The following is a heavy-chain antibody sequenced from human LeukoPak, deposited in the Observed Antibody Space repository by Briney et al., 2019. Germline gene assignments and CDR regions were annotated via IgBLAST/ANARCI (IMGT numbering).Heavy chain of an antibody. CDR1: GFTFSDYN. D-gene: IGHD3-9*01. Sequence: PGGSLRLSCAASGFTFSDYNMNWVRKAPGKGLEWVSYITNGGSTIHYADSVKGRFTISRDNAKKTLYLQMNSLRAEDTAVYYCARSIGLTGGGVDVWGQGTTVTVSS. CDR3: ARSIGLTGGGVDV. J-gene: IGHJ6*02. V-gene: IGHV3-11*01. CDR2: ITNGGSTI.